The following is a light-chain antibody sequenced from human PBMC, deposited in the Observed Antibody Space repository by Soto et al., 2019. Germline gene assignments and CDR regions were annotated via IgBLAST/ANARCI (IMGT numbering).Light chain of an antibody. J-gene: IGKJ5*01. CDR2: SAS. Sequence: DIQMTQSPSTLSGSVGDRVTITCRASQGIRNDLGWYQQKPRKAPKLLIYSASSLQSGVPSRFSGSGFGTDFTLTISSLQPEDFATYYCQQADTFPITFGQGTRLEIK. CDR3: QQADTFPIT. V-gene: IGKV1-17*01. CDR1: QGIRND.